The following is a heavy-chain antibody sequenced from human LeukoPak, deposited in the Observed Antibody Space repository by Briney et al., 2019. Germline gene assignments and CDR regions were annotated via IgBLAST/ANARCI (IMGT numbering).Heavy chain of an antibody. J-gene: IGHJ4*02. D-gene: IGHD6-19*01. Sequence: SETLSLTCTVSGGSISSNSYYWGWIRQPPGKGLEWIGNIYYNGGTYNNPSLKSRVTISVDTSKNQSSLKLNSVTATDTAVYYCAREVAGTPWIDYWGQGTLVTVSS. CDR1: GGSISSNSYY. CDR2: IYYNGGT. CDR3: AREVAGTPWIDY. V-gene: IGHV4-39*02.